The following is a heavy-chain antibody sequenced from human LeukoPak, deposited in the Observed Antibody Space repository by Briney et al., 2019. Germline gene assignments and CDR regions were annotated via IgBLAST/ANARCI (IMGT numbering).Heavy chain of an antibody. D-gene: IGHD4/OR15-4a*01. CDR3: AKDQRGGVLRSY. CDR1: AFTFNSYA. V-gene: IGHV3-23*01. Sequence: GGSLRLSCAASAFTFNSYAMSWVRQAPGKGLEWVSAISGSGGSTYYADSVKGRFTISRDNSKNTLYLQMNSLRAEDTAVYYCAKDQRGGVLRSYWGQGTLVTVSS. J-gene: IGHJ4*02. CDR2: ISGSGGST.